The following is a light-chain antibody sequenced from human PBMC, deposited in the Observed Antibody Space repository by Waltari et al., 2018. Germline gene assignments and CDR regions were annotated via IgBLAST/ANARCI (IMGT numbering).Light chain of an antibody. CDR2: EDN. Sequence: NFMLTQPHSVSESPGKTVTISCTGSRCSIARNYGQWHQQRPGSAPTTVIYEDNQRPSGVPDRFSGSIDSSSNSASLTISGLKTEDEADYYCQSYDSSNLWVFGGGTKLTVL. J-gene: IGLJ3*02. CDR3: QSYDSSNLWV. CDR1: RCSIARNY. V-gene: IGLV6-57*02.